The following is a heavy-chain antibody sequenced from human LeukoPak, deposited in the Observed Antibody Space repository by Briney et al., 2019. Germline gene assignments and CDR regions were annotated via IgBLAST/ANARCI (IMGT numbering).Heavy chain of an antibody. D-gene: IGHD1-26*01. Sequence: ASVKLSCKASGYTFTDYYMHWVQQAPGKGLEWMGRVDPEDGEKKYAEKFQGRVTITADTSTDTAYMELSSLRSEDTAVYYCVTGTTTDYWGQGTLVAVSS. CDR1: GYTFTDYY. CDR2: VDPEDGEK. CDR3: VTGTTTDY. V-gene: IGHV1-69-2*01. J-gene: IGHJ4*02.